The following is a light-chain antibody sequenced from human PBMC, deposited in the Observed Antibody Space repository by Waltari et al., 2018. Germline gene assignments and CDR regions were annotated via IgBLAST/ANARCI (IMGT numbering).Light chain of an antibody. CDR1: SSDVGGYNY. CDR2: DVS. J-gene: IGLJ1*01. CDR3: SSYTSSGTSSNTRV. V-gene: IGLV2-14*03. Sequence: QSALTQPASVSGSPGQSITISCSGTSSDVGGYNYVSGSQHHTGKAPKLVIYDVSSRPSGVSHRYSGSKSGNTASLTISGLQGEDEADYYCSSYTSSGTSSNTRVFGTGTTVTVL.